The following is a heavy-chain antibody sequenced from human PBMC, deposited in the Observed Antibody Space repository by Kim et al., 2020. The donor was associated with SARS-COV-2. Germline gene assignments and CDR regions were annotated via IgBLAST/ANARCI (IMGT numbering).Heavy chain of an antibody. CDR2: ISYDGSNK. V-gene: IGHV3-30*18. CDR3: AKHYPQQLVPNYYGMDV. D-gene: IGHD6-13*01. Sequence: GGSLRLSCAASGFTFSSYGMHWVRQAPGKGLEWVAVISYDGSNKYYADSVKGRFTISRDNSKNTLYLQMNSLRAEDTAVYYCAKHYPQQLVPNYYGMDVWGQGTTVTVSS. CDR1: GFTFSSYG. J-gene: IGHJ6*02.